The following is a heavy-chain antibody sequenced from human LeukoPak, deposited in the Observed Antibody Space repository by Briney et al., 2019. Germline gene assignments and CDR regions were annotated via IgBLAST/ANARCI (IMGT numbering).Heavy chain of an antibody. CDR1: GVSISNYY. D-gene: IGHD6-19*01. Sequence: SETLSLTCTVSGVSISNYYWSWIRQPPGKGLEWIGYYYYSGNTNYNPSLKSRVTISVDTSKNQFSLKLSSVTAADTAVYYCARVPLLYSSGWYTHYYYGMDVWGQGTTVTVSS. CDR2: YYYSGNT. CDR3: ARVPLLYSSGWYTHYYYGMDV. J-gene: IGHJ6*02. V-gene: IGHV4-59*12.